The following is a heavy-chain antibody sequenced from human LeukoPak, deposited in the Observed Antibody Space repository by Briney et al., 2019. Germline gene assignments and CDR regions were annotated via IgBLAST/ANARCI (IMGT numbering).Heavy chain of an antibody. CDR2: IIPIFGTA. CDR1: GGTFSSYA. CDR3: ARDGATHYYDSSGYYY. J-gene: IGHJ4*02. Sequence: ASVKVSCKASGGTFSSYAISWVRQAPGQGLEWMGGIIPIFGTANYAQKFQGRVTITTDESTSTAYMELSSLRSEDTAVYYCARDGATHYYDSSGYYYWGQGTLVTVSS. D-gene: IGHD3-22*01. V-gene: IGHV1-69*05.